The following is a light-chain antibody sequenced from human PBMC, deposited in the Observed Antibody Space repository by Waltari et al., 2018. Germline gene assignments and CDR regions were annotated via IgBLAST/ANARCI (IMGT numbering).Light chain of an antibody. CDR1: QDIGGY. CDR3: QYYDNLPMFT. CDR2: RTT. V-gene: IGKV1-33*01. J-gene: IGKJ2*01. Sequence: TQLTQFPSSLAASVGNRATLTCRASQDIGGYLNWYQHQPGRAPKLLIYRTTILTTGVPSRFSGGASRTDYTLTITNLQPEDIATYYCQYYDNLPMFTFGPGTKVEIK.